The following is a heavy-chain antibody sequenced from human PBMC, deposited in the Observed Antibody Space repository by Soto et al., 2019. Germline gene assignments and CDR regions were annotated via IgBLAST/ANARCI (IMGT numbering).Heavy chain of an antibody. Sequence: QLQLQASGPGLVKPSETLSLTCTVSGGSISSSTYYWGWIRQPPGTGLEWIGSIYYSGSTYYNPSLKSRVTISVDTSKNQFSLKLSSVTAADTAVYYCARHHNGGDSYGVFDYWGQGTLVTVSS. V-gene: IGHV4-39*01. CDR3: ARHHNGGDSYGVFDY. CDR2: IYYSGST. D-gene: IGHD5-18*01. CDR1: GGSISSSTYY. J-gene: IGHJ4*02.